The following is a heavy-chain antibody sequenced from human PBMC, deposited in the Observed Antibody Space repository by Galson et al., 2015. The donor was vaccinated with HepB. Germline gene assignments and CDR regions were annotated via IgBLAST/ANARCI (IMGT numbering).Heavy chain of an antibody. CDR1: GDSRSD. D-gene: IGHD2-21*02. V-gene: IGHV1-8*01. CDR3: ARAFEGTGDTGAFFYTFDV. CDR2: MNPYNGDT. J-gene: IGHJ6*02. Sequence: SVKVSCKASGDSRSDFTCVRQATGQGLEWLGWMNPYNGDTRYAREFQGRVSMTRDTSTNTAHLELTGLTPADSGVYYCARAFEGTGDTGAFFYTFDVWGQGTTVTVSS.